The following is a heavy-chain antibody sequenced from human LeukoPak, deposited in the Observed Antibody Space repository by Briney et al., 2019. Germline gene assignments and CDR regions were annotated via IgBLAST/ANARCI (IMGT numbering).Heavy chain of an antibody. CDR1: GNSFTGFC. J-gene: IGHJ5*02. V-gene: IGHV5-51*01. CDR2: IYRGDSDT. CDR3: ARQYYDSGSSSGNLFDP. D-gene: IGHD3-10*01. Sequence: GESLKISCYSSGNSFTGFCIGWVRQMPGKGPEWMGIIYRGDSDTRFSPSFQGQVTISGDKSISTADLQWSSLKASDTAMYYCARQYYDSGSSSGNLFDPWGQGDLVTVSS.